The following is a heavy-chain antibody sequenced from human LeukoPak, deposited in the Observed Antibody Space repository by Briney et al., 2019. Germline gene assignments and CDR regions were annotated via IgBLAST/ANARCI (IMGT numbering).Heavy chain of an antibody. CDR2: IYTSGST. J-gene: IGHJ4*02. CDR1: GGSISSHY. V-gene: IGHV4-4*07. Sequence: SETLSLTCTVSGGSISSHYWSWIRQPAGKGLEWIGRIYTSGSTNYNASLKSRVSMSVDTSKNQFSLKLSSVTAADTAVFYCARENSESYREFDYWGQGTLVTVSS. CDR3: ARENSESYREFDY. D-gene: IGHD1-26*01.